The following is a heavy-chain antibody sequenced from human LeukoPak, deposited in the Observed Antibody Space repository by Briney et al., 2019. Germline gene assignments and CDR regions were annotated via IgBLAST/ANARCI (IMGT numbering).Heavy chain of an antibody. D-gene: IGHD1-26*01. CDR3: ARDQDLGFRGPDY. Sequence: ASVKVSCKASGYTFTGYYMHWVRQAPGQGLEWMGWISAYNGNTNYAQKLQGRVTMTTDTSTSTAYMELRSLRSDDTAVYYCARDQDLGFRGPDYWGQGTLVTVSS. CDR2: ISAYNGNT. V-gene: IGHV1-18*04. CDR1: GYTFTGYY. J-gene: IGHJ4*02.